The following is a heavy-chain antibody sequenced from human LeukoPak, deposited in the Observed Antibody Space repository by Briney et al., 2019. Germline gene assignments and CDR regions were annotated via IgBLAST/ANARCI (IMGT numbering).Heavy chain of an antibody. CDR2: ISGDGGTT. CDR3: ARESPGATRDY. D-gene: IGHD1-26*01. V-gene: IGHV3-43*02. Sequence: GGSLRLSCAASGFTFDDYAMHWVRQAPGKGLEWVSLISGDGGTTYSADSVKGRFTISRDNSKNFLYLQMDSLRAEDTAVYYCARESPGATRDYWGQGTLVTVSS. J-gene: IGHJ4*02. CDR1: GFTFDDYA.